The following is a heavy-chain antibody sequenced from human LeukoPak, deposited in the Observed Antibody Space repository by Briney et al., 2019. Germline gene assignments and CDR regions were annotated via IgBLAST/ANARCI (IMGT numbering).Heavy chain of an antibody. CDR1: GFTFSSHA. CDR3: AKEGLSSGYPIDY. CDR2: IYSGGST. V-gene: IGHV3-23*03. J-gene: IGHJ4*02. Sequence: PGGSLRLSCAASGFTFSSHAMSWVRQAPGKGLEWVSLIYSGGSTYYADSVRGRFTISRDNSKNTLCLQMNSLRAEDTAVYYCAKEGLSSGYPIDYWGQGTLVTVSS. D-gene: IGHD3-22*01.